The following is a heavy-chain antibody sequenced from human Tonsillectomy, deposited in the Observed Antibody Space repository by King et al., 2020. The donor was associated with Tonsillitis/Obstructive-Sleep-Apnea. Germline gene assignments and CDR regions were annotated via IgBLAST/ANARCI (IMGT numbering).Heavy chain of an antibody. CDR3: ARDRLNDYSWGSYRYTYFDY. V-gene: IGHV3-48*02. J-gene: IGHJ4*02. CDR2: ISSSSSTI. Sequence: VQLVESGGGLVQPGGSLRLSCAASGFTFSSYSMNWVRQAPGKGLEWVSYISSSSSTIYYADSVKGRLTISRDNAKNSLYLQMNSLRDEATAVYYCARDRLNDYSWGSYRYTYFDYWGQGTLVTVSS. D-gene: IGHD3-16*02. CDR1: GFTFSSYS.